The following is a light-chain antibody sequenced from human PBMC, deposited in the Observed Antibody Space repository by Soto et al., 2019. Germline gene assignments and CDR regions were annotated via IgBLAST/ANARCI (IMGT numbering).Light chain of an antibody. CDR1: QGISTY. Sequence: DIQMTQSPSSLSASVGDSVNITCRASQGISTYLAWYQQKPGKSPKLLIYAGSILRSGVPSRFSGTRYDTEFTLTISSLQPEDVATYYCQQSYTTPLTFGGGTKVEIK. CDR2: AGS. J-gene: IGKJ4*01. CDR3: QQSYTTPLT. V-gene: IGKV1-27*01.